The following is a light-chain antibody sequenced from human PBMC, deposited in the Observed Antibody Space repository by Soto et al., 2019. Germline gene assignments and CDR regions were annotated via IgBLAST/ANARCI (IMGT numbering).Light chain of an antibody. Sequence: DIQMTQSPSTLSASVGDRATITCRASQAISTWLAWYQQKSGKAPKLLIYAVSSLESGVPSRFRGSGSGTEFTLTISSLQPDDFATYYCQQYYTYSALTFGGGTKVEIK. CDR2: AVS. V-gene: IGKV1-5*01. CDR1: QAISTW. J-gene: IGKJ4*01. CDR3: QQYYTYSALT.